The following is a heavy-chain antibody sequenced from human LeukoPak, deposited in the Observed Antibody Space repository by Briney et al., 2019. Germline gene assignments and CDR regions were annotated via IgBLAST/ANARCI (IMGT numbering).Heavy chain of an antibody. CDR3: AKDSVGVAGPDY. CDR2: ISVDGGGT. CDR1: GFTFSMCA. J-gene: IGHJ4*02. V-gene: IGHV3-23*01. Sequence: GGSLRLSCAASGFTFSMCAMSWVRQAPGKGLEWVSVISVDGGGTYYADSVKGRFTISRDNSKSTLYLQMNSLRAEDTAVYYCAKDSVGVAGPDYWGQGSLVTVSS. D-gene: IGHD6-19*01.